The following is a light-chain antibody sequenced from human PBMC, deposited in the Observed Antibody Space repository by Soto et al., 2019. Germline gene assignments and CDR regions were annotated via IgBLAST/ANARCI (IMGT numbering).Light chain of an antibody. V-gene: IGKV1-16*02. J-gene: IGKJ5*01. Sequence: DIKMTQSPSSLSASVGDRVTITCRASQGINNNLAWIQQKPGKAPKSLIYAASSLQSGVSAKFSGSGFGTDFTLTISSLQPEDVATYYCRQYKSYPVTFGQGTRLEIK. CDR2: AAS. CDR3: RQYKSYPVT. CDR1: QGINNN.